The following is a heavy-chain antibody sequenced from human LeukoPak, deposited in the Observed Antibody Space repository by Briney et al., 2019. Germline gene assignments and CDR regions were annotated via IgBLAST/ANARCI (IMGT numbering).Heavy chain of an antibody. CDR3: AGTQRGYSYGPFDY. D-gene: IGHD5-18*01. V-gene: IGHV4-59*01. CDR2: IYYSGST. Sequence: PSETLSLTCTVSGGSISSYYWSWIRQPPGKGLEWIGYIYYSGSTNYNPSLKSRVTISVDTSKNQFSLKLSSVTAADTAVYYCAGTQRGYSYGPFDYWGQGTLVTVSS. CDR1: GGSISSYY. J-gene: IGHJ4*02.